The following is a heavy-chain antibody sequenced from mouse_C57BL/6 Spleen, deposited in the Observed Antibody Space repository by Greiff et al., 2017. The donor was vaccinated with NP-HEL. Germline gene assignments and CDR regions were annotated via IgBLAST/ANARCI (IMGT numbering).Heavy chain of an antibody. D-gene: IGHD1-1*01. Sequence: QVQLQQPGAELVKPGASVKLSCKASGYTFTSYWMHWVKQRPGQGLEWIGMIHPNSGSTNYNEKFKSKATLTVDKSSSTAYMQLSSLTSDDSAVYYCARGPYGSVYFEVWGTGTTVTVSS. CDR3: ARGPYGSVYFEV. V-gene: IGHV1-64*01. J-gene: IGHJ1*03. CDR1: GYTFTSYW. CDR2: IHPNSGST.